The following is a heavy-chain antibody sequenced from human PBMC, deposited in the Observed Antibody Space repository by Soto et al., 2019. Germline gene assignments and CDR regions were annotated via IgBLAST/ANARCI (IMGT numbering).Heavy chain of an antibody. Sequence: ASVKVSCKASGGTFSSYTISWVRQAPGQGLEWMGRIIPILGIANYAQKFQGRVTITADKSTSTAYMELSSLRSEDTAVYYCARDLYCTNGVCYSDDYGDYVHFDYWGQGTLVTVSS. CDR3: ARDLYCTNGVCYSDDYGDYVHFDY. D-gene: IGHD2-8*01. J-gene: IGHJ4*02. CDR2: IIPILGIA. V-gene: IGHV1-69*04. CDR1: GGTFSSYT.